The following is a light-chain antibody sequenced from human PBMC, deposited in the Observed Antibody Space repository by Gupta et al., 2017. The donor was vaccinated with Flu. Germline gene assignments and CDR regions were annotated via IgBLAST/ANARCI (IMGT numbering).Light chain of an antibody. V-gene: IGKV1-39*01. J-gene: IGKJ1*01. CDR1: QGIGNH. CDR3: QQTYYTSCT. Sequence: EIKMTQSPSSLSASLGDTVTITCRASQGIGNHLNWYQQKPGEVPNLLIYAASRVQSGVPSRFSGSGSGTDFNLTIRRLHPEDFATYYCQQTYYTSCTFGHGTKVEFK. CDR2: AAS.